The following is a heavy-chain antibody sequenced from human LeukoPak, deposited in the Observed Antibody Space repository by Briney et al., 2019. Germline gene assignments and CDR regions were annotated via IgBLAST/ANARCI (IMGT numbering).Heavy chain of an antibody. D-gene: IGHD3-10*01. V-gene: IGHV3-9*01. CDR2: ISWNSGSI. Sequence: GGSLRLSCAASGFTFDDYAMHWVRQAPGKGLEWVSGISWNSGSIGYADSVKGRFTISRDNAKNSLYLQMSSLRAEDTAVYYCARDYYGSEIWGQGTLVTVSS. CDR3: ARDYYGSEI. J-gene: IGHJ4*02. CDR1: GFTFDDYA.